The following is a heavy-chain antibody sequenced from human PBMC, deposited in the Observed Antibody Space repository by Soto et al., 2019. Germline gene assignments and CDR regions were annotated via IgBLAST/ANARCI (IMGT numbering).Heavy chain of an antibody. V-gene: IGHV1-18*01. CDR1: GYTFFTYD. CDR3: ARHHGTTTSENGFDT. J-gene: IGHJ5*01. D-gene: IGHD1-26*01. Sequence: QVHLVQSGVEVTTPGASVKVSCQASGYTFFTYDISWERHAPGQGLEWMGWISTYSGYTKYSQKFQGRVTMTTDTSTTTAYVELRSLRSDDTAVYYCARHHGTTTSENGFDTWGHGTLVTVSS. CDR2: ISTYSGYT.